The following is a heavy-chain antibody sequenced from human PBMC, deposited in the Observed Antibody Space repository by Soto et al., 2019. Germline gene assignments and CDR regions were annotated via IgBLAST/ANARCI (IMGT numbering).Heavy chain of an antibody. J-gene: IGHJ4*02. D-gene: IGHD5-18*01. CDR2: IYYSGST. CDR3: ARRYGSCFDY. V-gene: IGHV4-59*08. CDR1: GGSISSYY. Sequence: QVQLQESGPGLVKPSETLSLTCTVSGGSISSYYWSWIRQPPGKGLEWIGYIYYSGSTNYNPSLKRRVIISVDTSKNQFSLKLSSVTAADTALYYCARRYGSCFDYWGPGTPGHRLL.